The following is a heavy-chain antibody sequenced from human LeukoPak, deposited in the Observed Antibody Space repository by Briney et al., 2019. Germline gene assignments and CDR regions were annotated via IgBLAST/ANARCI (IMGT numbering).Heavy chain of an antibody. CDR3: AKTTTGYSSGRYPSWPVDY. CDR2: VFGIGGSK. CDR1: GFTFSSYA. Sequence: GGSLRLSCAASGFTFSSYAMYWVRQAAGKGLEWVSGVFGIGGSKHYADSVKGRFTIYRDNSKNTVYLQMNSLRAEDTAVYYCAKTTTGYSSGRYPSWPVDYWGQGTLVTVSS. D-gene: IGHD6-19*01. V-gene: IGHV3-23*01. J-gene: IGHJ4*02.